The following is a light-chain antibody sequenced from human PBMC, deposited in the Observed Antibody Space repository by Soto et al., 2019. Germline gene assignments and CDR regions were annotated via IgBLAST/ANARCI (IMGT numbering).Light chain of an antibody. V-gene: IGLV2-14*01. CDR3: ISYTISRSMV. J-gene: IGLJ3*02. CDR2: EVN. Sequence: QSVLTQPASVSGSPGQSITISCAGTSSDLGSYNYVSWYQHHPGKVPKLILYEVNNRPSGSSNRFSGSKSGNMASLTISGLQFEDEADYYCISYTISRSMVFGGGTKLTVL. CDR1: SSDLGSYNY.